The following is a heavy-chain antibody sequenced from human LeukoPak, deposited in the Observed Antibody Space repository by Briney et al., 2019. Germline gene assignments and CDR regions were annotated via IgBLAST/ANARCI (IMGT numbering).Heavy chain of an antibody. CDR2: ITGSGGNT. J-gene: IGHJ4*02. D-gene: IGHD3-9*01. CDR3: AKWGDYDVLTGYYDSDY. V-gene: IGHV3-23*01. Sequence: GGSLRLSCAASGFTFSNYAMSWVRQAPGKGLEWVSAITGSGGNTYYADSVKGRFTISRDNSKHTVFLQMNSLRAEDTAVYYCAKWGDYDVLTGYYDSDYWGQGTLVTVSS. CDR1: GFTFSNYA.